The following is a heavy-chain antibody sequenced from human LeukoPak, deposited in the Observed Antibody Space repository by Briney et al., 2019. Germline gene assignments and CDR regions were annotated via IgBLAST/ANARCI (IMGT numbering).Heavy chain of an antibody. D-gene: IGHD3-10*01. CDR3: AKNPPPVPGYMIRGASLDY. Sequence: GGSLRLSCAASGFTFSSYAMTWARQAPGKWLEWVSGISGSDGSTYYADSVKGRFATSRDHSKNTLYLQMNSLRDEDTAVYCCAKNPPPVPGYMIRGASLDYWGQGTLVTVSS. CDR1: GFTFSSYA. J-gene: IGHJ4*02. V-gene: IGHV3-23*01. CDR2: ISGSDGST.